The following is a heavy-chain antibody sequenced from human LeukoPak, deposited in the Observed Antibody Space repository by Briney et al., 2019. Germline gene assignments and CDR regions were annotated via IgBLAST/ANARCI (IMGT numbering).Heavy chain of an antibody. CDR1: GYTFTGYY. CDR2: ITPSGGST. J-gene: IGHJ4*02. CDR3: AREGGIAARPMDY. Sequence: GASVKVSCKASGYTFTGYYIHWVRQTPGQGLEWMGIITPSGGSTSYAQKFQGRVTMTRDTSTSTVYMELSSLRSEDTAVYYCAREGGIAARPMDYWGQGTLVTVSS. D-gene: IGHD6-6*01. V-gene: IGHV1-46*01.